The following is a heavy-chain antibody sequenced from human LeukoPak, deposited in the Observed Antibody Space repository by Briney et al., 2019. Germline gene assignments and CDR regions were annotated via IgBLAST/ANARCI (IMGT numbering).Heavy chain of an antibody. D-gene: IGHD2-15*01. CDR3: AGRYCSGGSCYRTTTEGSFDY. CDR1: GGSISSSSYY. Sequence: PSETLSLTCTVSGGSISSSSYYWGWIRQPPGKGLEWIGSIYYSGSTYYNPSLKSRVTISVDTSKNQFSLKLSSVTAADTVVYYCAGRYCSGGSCYRTTTEGSFDYWGQGTLVTVSS. J-gene: IGHJ4*02. V-gene: IGHV4-39*01. CDR2: IYYSGST.